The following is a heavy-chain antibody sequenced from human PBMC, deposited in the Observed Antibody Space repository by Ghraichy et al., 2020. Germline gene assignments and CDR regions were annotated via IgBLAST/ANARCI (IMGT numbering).Heavy chain of an antibody. CDR3: ARGRDTAMVSPYFDY. CDR1: GGSISSGDYS. V-gene: IGHV4-30-2*01. J-gene: IGHJ4*02. CDR2: IYHSGST. Sequence: SETLSLTCAVSGGSISSGDYSWSWIRQPPGKGLEWIGYIYHSGSTYYNPSLKSRVTISVDRSKNQFSLKLSSVTAADTAVYYCARGRDTAMVSPYFDYWGQGTLVTVSS. D-gene: IGHD5-18*01.